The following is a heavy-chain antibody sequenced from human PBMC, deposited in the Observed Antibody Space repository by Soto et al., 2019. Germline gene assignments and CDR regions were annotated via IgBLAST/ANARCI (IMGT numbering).Heavy chain of an antibody. CDR3: ARDECRGGSCYSAGGSHYYYGMDV. CDR2: IYYSGST. J-gene: IGHJ6*02. CDR1: GGSVSSGSYY. Sequence: SETLSLTCTVSGGSVSSGSYYWSWIRQPPGKGLEWIGYIYYSGSTNYNPSLKSRVTISVDTSKNQFSLKLSSVTAADTAVYYCARDECRGGSCYSAGGSHYYYGMDVWGQGTTVTVSS. D-gene: IGHD2-15*01. V-gene: IGHV4-61*01.